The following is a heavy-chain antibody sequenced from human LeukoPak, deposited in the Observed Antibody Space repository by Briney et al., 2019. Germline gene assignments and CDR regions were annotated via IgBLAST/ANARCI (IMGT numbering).Heavy chain of an antibody. D-gene: IGHD2-15*01. J-gene: IGHJ4*02. CDR3: ARGLCSGGTCYSGLDY. Sequence: GGSLRLSCAASGFTFSSYTMSWVRQAPGKGLGLVASISATGTSTYYADSVKGRFTISRDTAKNSLYLQMNSLRAEDTAMYYCARGLCSGGTCYSGLDYWGRGTLVTVSS. CDR1: GFTFSSYT. V-gene: IGHV3-21*01. CDR2: ISATGTST.